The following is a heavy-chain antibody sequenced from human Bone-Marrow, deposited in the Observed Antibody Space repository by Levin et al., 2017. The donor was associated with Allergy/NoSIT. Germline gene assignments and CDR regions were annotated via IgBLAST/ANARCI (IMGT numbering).Heavy chain of an antibody. CDR3: ARVGHVRESSGASWYSFSYYYMDV. CDR1: GGSISSGNYY. Sequence: SQTLSLTCTVSGGSISSGNYYWSWIRQPAGERLEWIGRIYTSGSTNYNPSLKSRVTISLDTSKNQFSLKLTSVTAADTAVYYCARVGHVRESSGASWYSFSYYYMDVWGKGTTVTVSS. CDR2: IYTSGST. D-gene: IGHD2-2*02. V-gene: IGHV4-61*02. J-gene: IGHJ6*03.